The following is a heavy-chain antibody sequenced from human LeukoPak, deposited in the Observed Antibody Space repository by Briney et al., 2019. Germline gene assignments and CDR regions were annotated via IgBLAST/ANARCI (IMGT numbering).Heavy chain of an antibody. V-gene: IGHV3-53*01. J-gene: IGHJ4*02. D-gene: IGHD3-10*01. CDR1: GFTVSSNY. CDR3: ARDGITMVRGVITTTYFDY. Sequence: GGSLRLSCAASGFTVSSNYMSWVRQAPGKGLEWVSVIYSGGSTYYADSVKGRFTISRDNSKNTLYLQMNSLRAEDTAVYYCARDGITMVRGVITTTYFDYWGQGTLVTVPS. CDR2: IYSGGST.